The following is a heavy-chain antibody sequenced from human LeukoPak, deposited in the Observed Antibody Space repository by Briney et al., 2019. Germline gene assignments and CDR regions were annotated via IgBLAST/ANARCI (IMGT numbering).Heavy chain of an antibody. Sequence: SGGSLRLSCAASGFTFSSYSMHWVRQAPGKGLEWVAFIRYDGSNKYYADSVKGRFTISRDNSKNTLYLQMNSLRAEDTAVYYCAKTIEPLGKFDYWGQGTLVTVSS. CDR3: AKTIEPLGKFDY. J-gene: IGHJ4*02. D-gene: IGHD3-3*01. CDR1: GFTFSSYS. V-gene: IGHV3-30*02. CDR2: IRYDGSNK.